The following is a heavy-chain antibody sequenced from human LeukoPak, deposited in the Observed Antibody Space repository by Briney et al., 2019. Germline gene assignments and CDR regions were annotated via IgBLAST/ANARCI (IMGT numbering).Heavy chain of an antibody. CDR1: GFTFSSYA. CDR3: SKGLWFGEL. V-gene: IGHV3-23*01. CDR2: ISDSGGST. J-gene: IGHJ4*02. Sequence: GGSLRLSCAASGFTFSSYAMTWVRQAPGKGLEWVSAISDSGGSTFYADSVKGRFTISRDNSKNTLFLQMNSLRAEDTAVYYCSKGLWFGELWGQGTLVTVSS. D-gene: IGHD3-10*01.